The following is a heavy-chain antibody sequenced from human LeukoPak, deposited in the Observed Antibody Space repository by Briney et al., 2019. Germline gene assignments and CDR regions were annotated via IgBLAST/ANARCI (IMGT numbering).Heavy chain of an antibody. D-gene: IGHD3-10*01. CDR2: ISGSGGST. Sequence: PGGSLRLSCAASGFAFSNYAMSWVRLAPGKGLEWVSAISGSGGSTYYADSVKGRFTVSRDNSKNTFYLQMNSLRAEDTAIYYCAKVQYVYFGSGSYDMDVWGQGTTVTVSS. J-gene: IGHJ6*02. CDR3: AKVQYVYFGSGSYDMDV. V-gene: IGHV3-23*01. CDR1: GFAFSNYA.